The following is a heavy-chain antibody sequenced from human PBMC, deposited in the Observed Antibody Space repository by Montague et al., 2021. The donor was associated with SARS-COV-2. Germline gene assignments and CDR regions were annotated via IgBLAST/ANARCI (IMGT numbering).Heavy chain of an antibody. CDR1: GFTFSSYA. D-gene: IGHD1-26*01. J-gene: IGHJ5*02. V-gene: IGHV3-30*04. CDR3: ARDSGSSFDP. CDR2: ISYDGSNT. Sequence: SLRLSCAASGFTFSSYAMHWVRQAPGKGLEWVALISYDGSNTYYADSVKGRFTIFRDNSKNTLYLQMNSLRAEDTAVYYCARDSGSSFDPWGQGTLVTVSS.